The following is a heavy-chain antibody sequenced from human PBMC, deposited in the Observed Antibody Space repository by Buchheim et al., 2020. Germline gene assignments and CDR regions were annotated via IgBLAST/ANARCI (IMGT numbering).Heavy chain of an antibody. CDR3: ARHSPEDIVVVVAATPGSYYFDY. CDR1: GYSFTSYW. V-gene: IGHV5-10-1*03. D-gene: IGHD2-15*01. CDR2: IDPSDSYT. Sequence: EVQLVQSGAEVKKPGESLRISCKGSGYSFTSYWISWVRQMPGKGLEWMGRIDPSDSYTNYSPSFQGHVTIPADKSIRTAYPQWSSLKASDTAMYYCARHSPEDIVVVVAATPGSYYFDYWGQGTL. J-gene: IGHJ4*02.